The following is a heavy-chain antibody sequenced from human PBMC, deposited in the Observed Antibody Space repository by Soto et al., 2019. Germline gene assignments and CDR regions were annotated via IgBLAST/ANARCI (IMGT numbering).Heavy chain of an antibody. CDR2: ISYSGNT. CDR3: ARAPMVLSRSYFDS. Sequence: SETLSLTCTVSGGSISNFYWSWIRQPPGKGLEWIGYISYSGNTNYNPSLKSRVSISVDTSKNQLSLNLTSVTAADTAVYYCARAPMVLSRSYFDSWGKGTLVTV. V-gene: IGHV4-59*01. D-gene: IGHD2-8*01. J-gene: IGHJ4*02. CDR1: GGSISNFY.